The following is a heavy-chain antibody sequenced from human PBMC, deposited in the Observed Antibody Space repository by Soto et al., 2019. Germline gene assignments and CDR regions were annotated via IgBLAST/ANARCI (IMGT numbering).Heavy chain of an antibody. D-gene: IGHD2-8*01. CDR3: AKDHFKGNGVYDGFDV. Sequence: GGSLRLSCAAPGLTMSTYAMSWVRQAPGKGLEWVSTIAGEDIFYADSVKGRFTISIDNSKNLLFLQMNSLTADDTDTYYCAKDHFKGNGVYDGFDVWGQGTTVTVSS. CDR2: IAGEDI. J-gene: IGHJ3*01. CDR1: GLTMSTYA. V-gene: IGHV3-23*05.